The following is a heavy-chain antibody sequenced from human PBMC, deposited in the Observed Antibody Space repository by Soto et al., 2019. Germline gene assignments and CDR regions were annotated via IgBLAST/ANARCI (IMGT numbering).Heavy chain of an antibody. J-gene: IGHJ4*02. CDR3: PRRPGGGGY. Sequence: EVQLVESGGGLIQPGGSLRLSCAVSGFTVSNNYMSWVRQAPGKGLEGVSVIYSGGYTAYGDSVKGRFTISRDNSKNTINLKKNTLEPHDRAVFFWPRRPGGGGYWGQGTLVTVSS. CDR1: GFTVSNNY. V-gene: IGHV3-53*01. D-gene: IGHD3-10*01. CDR2: IYSGGYT.